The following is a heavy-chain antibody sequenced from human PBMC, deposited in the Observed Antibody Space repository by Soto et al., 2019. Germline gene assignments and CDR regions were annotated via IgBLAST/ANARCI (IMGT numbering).Heavy chain of an antibody. Sequence: TSETLSLTCTVSGGSISSYYWSWIRRPPGKGLERIGYIYYSGSANYNPSLKSRVTISVDTSKNHFSLKLSSVSAADTAVYYCAIVYYDILTGYYVDAFDSWGQRTMVTVSS. D-gene: IGHD3-9*01. CDR1: GGSISSYY. J-gene: IGHJ3*02. CDR3: AIVYYDILTGYYVDAFDS. V-gene: IGHV4-59*01. CDR2: IYYSGSA.